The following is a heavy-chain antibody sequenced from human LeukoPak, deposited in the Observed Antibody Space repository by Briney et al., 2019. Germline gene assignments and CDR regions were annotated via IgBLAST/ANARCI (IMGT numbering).Heavy chain of an antibody. J-gene: IGHJ4*02. V-gene: IGHV4-39*07. Sequence: SESLSLTCTVSGGSISSSSYYWGWIRQPPGKGLEWIGSIYYSGGTYDNPSLKSRVTISVDTSKNQFSLKLSSVTAADTAVYYCARDIVMVIGYFHDWGQGTLVTVSS. CDR1: GGSISSSSYY. CDR2: IYYSGGT. D-gene: IGHD3-22*01. CDR3: ARDIVMVIGYFHD.